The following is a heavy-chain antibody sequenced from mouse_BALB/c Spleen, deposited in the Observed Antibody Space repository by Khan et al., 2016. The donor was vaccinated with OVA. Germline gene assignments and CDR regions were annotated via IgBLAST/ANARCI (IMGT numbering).Heavy chain of an antibody. V-gene: IGHV1-80*01. CDR2: IYPGDGDT. D-gene: IGHD2-4*01. CDR1: GYAFSSYW. CDR3: ARMITTGFDY. Sequence: QVQLQQSGAELVRPGSSVKISCKASGYAFSSYWMNWVKQRPGQGLEWIGQIYPGDGDTNYNGKFKGKATLTADKSSSTAYMQLSSLTSEDSAVYVCARMITTGFDYWGQGTTLTVSP. J-gene: IGHJ2*01.